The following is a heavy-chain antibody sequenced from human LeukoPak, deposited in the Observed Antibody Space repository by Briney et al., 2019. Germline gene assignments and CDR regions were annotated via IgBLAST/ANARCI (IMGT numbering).Heavy chain of an antibody. V-gene: IGHV4-4*02. CDR1: GGSVINTNW. Sequence: SGSLSLTCGLSGGSVINTNWWSGVRQPPGRGLWGIGEDNLQGSTNYNPSLKSPVAISADKSENHISLNLTSVTAADTAVYYCAREGGPYRPLDYSGQGTLVTVAS. CDR2: DNLQGST. J-gene: IGHJ4*02. CDR3: AREGGPYRPLDY.